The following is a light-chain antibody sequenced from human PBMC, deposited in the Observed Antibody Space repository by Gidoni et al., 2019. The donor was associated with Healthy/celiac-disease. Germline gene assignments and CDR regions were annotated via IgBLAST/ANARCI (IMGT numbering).Light chain of an antibody. V-gene: IGKV1-33*01. CDR2: DAS. CDR3: QQYDNLPLT. Sequence: DIQMTQSPSSLSESVGDRVTITFQASQDISNYLNWYQQKPGKAPKLLIYDASNLETGVPSMFSGSGSGTDFTFTISSLQPEDIATYYCQQYDNLPLTFGGWTKVEIK. J-gene: IGKJ4*01. CDR1: QDISNY.